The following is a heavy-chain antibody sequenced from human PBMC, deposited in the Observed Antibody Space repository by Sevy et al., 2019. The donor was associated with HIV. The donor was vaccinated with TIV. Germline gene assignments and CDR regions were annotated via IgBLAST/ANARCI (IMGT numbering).Heavy chain of an antibody. J-gene: IGHJ5*02. CDR3: AREGPYGSGTKNWFDP. CDR2: MNPNSGNT. D-gene: IGHD3-10*01. Sequence: ASVKVSCKASGYTFTSYDINWVRQATGQGLEWMGWMNPNSGNTGYAQKFQGRVTMTRNTSISKAYMELSSLRSEDTAVYYCAREGPYGSGTKNWFDPWGQGTLVTVSS. CDR1: GYTFTSYD. V-gene: IGHV1-8*01.